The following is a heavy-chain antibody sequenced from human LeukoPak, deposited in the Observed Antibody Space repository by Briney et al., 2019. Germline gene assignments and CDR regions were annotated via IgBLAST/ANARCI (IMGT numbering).Heavy chain of an antibody. CDR1: GFTFSDYY. Sequence: PGGSLRLSCASSGFTFSDYYMSWIRQAPGKGLNGVSGINWNGGSTGYADSVKGRFTISRDNAKNSLYLQMNSLRAEDTAVYYCARAYSGRYGLGYYYMDVWGKGTTVTISS. D-gene: IGHD1-26*01. CDR2: INWNGGST. J-gene: IGHJ6*03. CDR3: ARAYSGRYGLGYYYMDV. V-gene: IGHV3-20*04.